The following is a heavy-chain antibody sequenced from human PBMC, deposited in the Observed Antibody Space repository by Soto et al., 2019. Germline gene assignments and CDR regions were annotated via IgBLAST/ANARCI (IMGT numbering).Heavy chain of an antibody. V-gene: IGHV3-11*01. CDR2: ISSSGSII. CDR3: ARDLGYYDSSGYFDY. J-gene: IGHJ4*02. CDR1: GFTSSDNY. Sequence: GGSLRLSCAASGFTSSDNYMSWIRQAPGKGLEWVSYISSSGSIIYYADSVKGRFTISRDNAKNSLYLQMNSLRAEDTAVYYCARDLGYYDSSGYFDYWGQGTLVTVS. D-gene: IGHD3-22*01.